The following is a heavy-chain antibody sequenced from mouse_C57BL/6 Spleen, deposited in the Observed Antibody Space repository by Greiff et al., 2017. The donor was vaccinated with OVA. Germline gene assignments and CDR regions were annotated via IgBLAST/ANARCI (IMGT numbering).Heavy chain of an antibody. J-gene: IGHJ2*01. CDR3: ARKSSLYYFDY. CDR1: GYTFTSYT. D-gene: IGHD1-1*01. CDR2: INPSSGYT. Sequence: QVQLKESGAELARPGASVKMSCKASGYTFTSYTMHWVKQRPGQGLEWIGYINPSSGYTKYNQKFKDKATLTADKSSSTAYMQLSSLTSEDSAVYYCARKSSLYYFDYWGQGTTLTVSS. V-gene: IGHV1-4*01.